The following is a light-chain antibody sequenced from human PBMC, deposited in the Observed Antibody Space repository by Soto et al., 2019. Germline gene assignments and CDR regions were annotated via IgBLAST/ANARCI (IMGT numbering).Light chain of an antibody. CDR2: DAS. J-gene: IGKJ1*01. Sequence: EIVLTQSPATLSLSPGERATLSCGASQSVSTNYLAWYQQKPGQAPRLLIYDASNRATGIPARFSGSGSGTDFTLTISSLEPDDFAVYYCRHLRHWPPWRFGQGTKVDIK. CDR3: RHLRHWPPWR. CDR1: QSVSTNY. V-gene: IGKV3-11*01.